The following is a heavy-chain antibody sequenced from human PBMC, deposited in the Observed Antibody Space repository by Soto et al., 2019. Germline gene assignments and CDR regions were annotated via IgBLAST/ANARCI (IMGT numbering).Heavy chain of an antibody. CDR2: IYWNDDK. V-gene: IGHV2-5*01. J-gene: IGHJ4*02. CDR3: AGMTTVILFDY. D-gene: IGHD4-17*01. Sequence: SGPTLVNPTQTLTLTCTFSGFSLSTSGVGVGWIRQPPGKALEWLALIYWNDDKRYSPSLKSRLTITKDTSKNQVVLTMTNMDPVDXATYYCAGMTTVILFDYWGQGTLVTVSS. CDR1: GFSLSTSGVG.